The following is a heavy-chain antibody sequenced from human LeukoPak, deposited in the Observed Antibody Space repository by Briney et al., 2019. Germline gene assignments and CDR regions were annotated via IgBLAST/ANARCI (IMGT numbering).Heavy chain of an antibody. Sequence: SETLSLTCAVYGGSFSGYYWSWIRQPPGKGLEWIGEINHSGSTNYNPSLKSRVTISVDTSKDQFSLKLSSVTAADTAVYYCARIGGIAVAGKDDAFDIWGQGTMVTVSS. CDR3: ARIGGIAVAGKDDAFDI. CDR2: INHSGST. V-gene: IGHV4-34*01. D-gene: IGHD6-19*01. CDR1: GGSFSGYY. J-gene: IGHJ3*02.